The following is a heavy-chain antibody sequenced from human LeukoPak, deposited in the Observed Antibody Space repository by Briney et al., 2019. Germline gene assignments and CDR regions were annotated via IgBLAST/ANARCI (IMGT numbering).Heavy chain of an antibody. V-gene: IGHV1-8*01. CDR1: GYTFTSYD. CDR2: MNPNSGNT. D-gene: IGHD2-15*01. J-gene: IGHJ3*02. Sequence: GASVKVSCKASGYTFTSYDINWVRQATGQGLEWMGWMNPNSGNTGYAQKFQGGVTVTRNTSISTAYMELSSLRSEDTAVYYCATRVVGYCSGGSCPDDAFDIWGQGTMVTVSS. CDR3: ATRVVGYCSGGSCPDDAFDI.